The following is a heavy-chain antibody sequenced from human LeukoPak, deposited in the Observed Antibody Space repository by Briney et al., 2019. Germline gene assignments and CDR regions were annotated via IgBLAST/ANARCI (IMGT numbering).Heavy chain of an antibody. CDR1: GFTISNYD. Sequence: GGSLRLSCAASGFTISNYDMHWVRQATGKGLEWVSAIGTAGDTHYPGSVKGRFTISRDNAKNSLYLQMNSLRAEDTAVYYCARDRPYCSSTSCYAGAFDIWGQGTMVTVSS. D-gene: IGHD2-2*01. J-gene: IGHJ3*02. V-gene: IGHV3-13*04. CDR2: IGTAGDT. CDR3: ARDRPYCSSTSCYAGAFDI.